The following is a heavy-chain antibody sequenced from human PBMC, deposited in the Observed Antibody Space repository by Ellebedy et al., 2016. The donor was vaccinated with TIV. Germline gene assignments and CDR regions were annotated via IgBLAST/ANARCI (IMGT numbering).Heavy chain of an antibody. D-gene: IGHD2-2*01. J-gene: IGHJ6*02. CDR1: GGSFSTFS. CDR3: ARGRPGLPTGMEGDYHFYGMDV. Sequence: AASVKVSCKASGGSFSTFSLNWVRQAPGQGLEWMGGIVPMFGAPKLAKRFQDRVTITADESTSTAYMELISLRSEDTAVYYCARGRPGLPTGMEGDYHFYGMDVWGQGATVTVSS. V-gene: IGHV1-69*13. CDR2: IVPMFGAP.